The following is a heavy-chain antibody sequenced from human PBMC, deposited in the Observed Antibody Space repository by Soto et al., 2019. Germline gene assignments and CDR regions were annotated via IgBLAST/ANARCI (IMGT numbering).Heavy chain of an antibody. Sequence: ASVKVSCKASGYTFTSYYMHWVRQSPGQGLEWMGIINPSGGSTSYAKKFQGRVTMTRDTSTSTVYMELSSLRSEDTAVYYCARDSSGYYEIDYWGQGTLVPVSS. D-gene: IGHD3-22*01. CDR1: GYTFTSYY. CDR2: INPSGGST. V-gene: IGHV1-46*01. J-gene: IGHJ4*02. CDR3: ARDSSGYYEIDY.